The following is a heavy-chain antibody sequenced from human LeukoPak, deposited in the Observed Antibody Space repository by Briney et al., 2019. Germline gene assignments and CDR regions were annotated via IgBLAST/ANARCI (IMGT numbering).Heavy chain of an antibody. CDR3: ARDVYSSGFDY. CDR2: INPNGGST. D-gene: IGHD3-22*01. J-gene: IGHJ4*02. CDR1: GYTFTSSY. Sequence: ASVKVSCKASGYTFTSSYIHWVRQAPGQGLQWMGIINPNGGSTSYAQKFQGRVTMTRDTSTSTVYMELSSLRSEDTAVYYCARDVYSSGFDYWGQGTLVTVSS. V-gene: IGHV1-46*01.